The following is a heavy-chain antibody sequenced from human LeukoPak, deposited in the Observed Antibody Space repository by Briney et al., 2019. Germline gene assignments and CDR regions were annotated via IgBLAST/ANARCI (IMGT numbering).Heavy chain of an antibody. D-gene: IGHD5-18*01. CDR2: IIPIFGTA. CDR3: ARVMGVDTTMVWSHYYYMDV. V-gene: IGHV1-69*05. J-gene: IGHJ6*03. Sequence: SVKVSCKASGGTFSNYVINWVRQAPGQGLEWMGRIIPIFGTANYAQKFQGRVTITTDESTSTAYMEFSSLRDDDTAVYYCARVMGVDTTMVWSHYYYMDVWGKGTTVTVSS. CDR1: GGTFSNYV.